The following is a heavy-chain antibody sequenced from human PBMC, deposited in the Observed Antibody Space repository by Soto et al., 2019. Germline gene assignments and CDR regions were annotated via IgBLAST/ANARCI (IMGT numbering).Heavy chain of an antibody. CDR2: IIPIFGTA. J-gene: IGHJ5*02. CDR1: GGTFSSYA. CDR3: ARESNGYSYAYNWFDP. D-gene: IGHD5-18*01. Sequence: ASVKVSCKASGGTFSSYAISWVRQAPGQGLEWMGGIIPIFGTANYAQKFQGRVTITADESTSTAYMELSSLRSEDTAVYYCARESNGYSYAYNWFDPWGQGTLVTVSS. V-gene: IGHV1-69*13.